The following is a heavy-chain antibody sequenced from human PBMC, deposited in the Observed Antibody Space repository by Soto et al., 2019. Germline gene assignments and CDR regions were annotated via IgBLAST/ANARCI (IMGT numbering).Heavy chain of an antibody. CDR1: GGTFSSYT. J-gene: IGHJ6*03. CDR2: IIPILGIA. D-gene: IGHD3-10*01. CDR3: ARRVGEVRSGYYYYYMDV. Sequence: GASVKVSCKASGGTFSSYTISWVRQAPGQGLEWMGRIIPILGIANYAQKFQGRVTITADKSTSTAYMELSSLRSEDTAVYYCARRVGEVRSGYYYYYMDVWGKGTTVTVSS. V-gene: IGHV1-69*02.